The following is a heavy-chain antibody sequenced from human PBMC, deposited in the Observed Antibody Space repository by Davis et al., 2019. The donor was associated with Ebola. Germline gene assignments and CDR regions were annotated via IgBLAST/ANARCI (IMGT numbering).Heavy chain of an antibody. CDR2: IYSGGST. Sequence: GGSLRLSCAASGFTVSSNYMSWVRQAPGKGLEWASVIYSGGSTYYTDSVKGRFTISRDNSKNTLYLQMNSLRAEDTAVYYCAREAGPVWFDYWGQGTLVTVSS. V-gene: IGHV3-66*01. D-gene: IGHD6-19*01. CDR1: GFTVSSNY. CDR3: AREAGPVWFDY. J-gene: IGHJ4*02.